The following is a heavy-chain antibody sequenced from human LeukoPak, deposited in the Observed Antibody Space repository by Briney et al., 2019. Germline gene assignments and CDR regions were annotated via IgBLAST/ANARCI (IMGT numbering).Heavy chain of an antibody. Sequence: GGSLRLSCAASRFTFRNHGMHWVRQAPGKGLEWVAVIWYDGSNKYYADSVEGRFTISRDNSKNTLYLQMNSLRAEDTAVYYCARDRDARYLDYWGQGTLVTVSS. D-gene: IGHD6-6*01. CDR2: IWYDGSNK. J-gene: IGHJ4*02. V-gene: IGHV3-33*01. CDR3: ARDRDARYLDY. CDR1: RFTFRNHG.